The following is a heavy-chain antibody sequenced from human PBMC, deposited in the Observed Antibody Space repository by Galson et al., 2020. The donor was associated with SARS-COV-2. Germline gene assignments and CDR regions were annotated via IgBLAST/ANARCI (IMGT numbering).Heavy chain of an antibody. CDR3: ARWGRDGYNSGDGWEDY. J-gene: IGHJ4*02. CDR2: IYTSGST. CDR1: GGSISSGSYY. Sequence: SETLSLTCTVSGGSISSGSYYWSWIRQPAGKGLEWIGRIYTSGSTNYNPSLKSRVTISVDTSKNQFSLKLSSVTAADTAVYYCARWGRDGYNSGDGWEDYWGQGTLVTVSS. D-gene: IGHD5-12*01. V-gene: IGHV4-61*02.